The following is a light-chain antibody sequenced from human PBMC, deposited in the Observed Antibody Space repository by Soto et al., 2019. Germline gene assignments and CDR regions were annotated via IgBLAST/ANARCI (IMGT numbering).Light chain of an antibody. CDR3: QQYGSSPT. J-gene: IGKJ1*01. CDR1: QSVSSSY. V-gene: IGKV3-20*01. Sequence: EIALTQSPGTLSLSPGERATLSCRASQSVSSSYLAWYQQKPGQAPRILIYGASRRATGIPDRFSGSGSGTDFTLTISRLEPEDVEVYYCQQYGSSPTFGQGTKVEIK. CDR2: GAS.